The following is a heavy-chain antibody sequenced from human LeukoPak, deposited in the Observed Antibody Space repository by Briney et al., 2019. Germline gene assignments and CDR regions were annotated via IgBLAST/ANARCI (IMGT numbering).Heavy chain of an antibody. CDR3: ARGRTRGRITIFGVAEFDY. J-gene: IGHJ4*02. CDR1: GGSFSGYY. D-gene: IGHD3-3*01. Sequence: SETLSPTCAVYGGSFSGYYWSWIRQPPGKGLEWIGEINHSGSTNYNPSLKSRVTISVDTSKNQFSLKLSSVTAADTAVYYCARGRTRGRITIFGVAEFDYWGQGTLVTVSS. CDR2: INHSGST. V-gene: IGHV4-34*01.